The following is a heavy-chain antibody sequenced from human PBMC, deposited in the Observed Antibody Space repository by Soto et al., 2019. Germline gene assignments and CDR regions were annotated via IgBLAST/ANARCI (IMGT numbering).Heavy chain of an antibody. CDR2: IYSSGSA. CDR3: ARALFHTTMYGGHFDS. CDR1: GGSFSGYY. J-gene: IGHJ4*02. D-gene: IGHD2-21*01. V-gene: IGHV4-31*11. Sequence: SETLSLTCAVYGGSFSGYYWSWIRQLPGKGLEYIGYIYSSGSAYSIPSLKSRVTISLDTSKNQFSLNLSSVTAADTAVYFCARALFHTTMYGGHFDSWGQGTLVTVSS.